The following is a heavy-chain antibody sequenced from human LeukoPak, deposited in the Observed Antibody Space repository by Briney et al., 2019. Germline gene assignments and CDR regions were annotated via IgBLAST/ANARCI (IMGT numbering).Heavy chain of an antibody. CDR3: ARDSYGESQLLINWFDP. CDR1: GGSISSSSYY. J-gene: IGHJ5*02. Sequence: PSETLSLTCTVSGGSISSSSYYWGWIRQPPGKGLEWIGSIYYSGSTYYNPSLKSRVTISVDTSKNQFSLKLSSVTAADTAVYYCARDSYGESQLLINWFDPWGQGTLVTVSS. V-gene: IGHV4-39*07. CDR2: IYYSGST. D-gene: IGHD2-2*01.